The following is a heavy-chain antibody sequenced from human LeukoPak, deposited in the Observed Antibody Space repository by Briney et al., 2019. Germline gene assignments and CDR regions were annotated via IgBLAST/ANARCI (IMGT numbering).Heavy chain of an antibody. CDR2: IWYDGSNK. D-gene: IGHD4-17*01. V-gene: IGHV3-33*01. J-gene: IGHJ5*02. Sequence: GRSLRLSSAAPGIPFTSFGMHWLRQAPGKGLEWVAFIWYDGSNKYYADSVKGRFTISRDNSKNTLYLQMNSLTAEDTAVYYCARDGTVTAGPFDPWGGGTLVTVSS. CDR3: ARDGTVTAGPFDP. CDR1: GIPFTSFG.